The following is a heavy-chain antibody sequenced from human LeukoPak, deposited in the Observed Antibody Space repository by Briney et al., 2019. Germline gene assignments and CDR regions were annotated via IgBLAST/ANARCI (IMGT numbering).Heavy chain of an antibody. CDR2: ISYSGNT. CDR1: GGSFSSSY. Sequence: SEALSLTCTVSGGSFSSSYWSWIRQPPGKGLEWIGYISYSGNTKYNPSLKSRVTISVDTSQNQFSLKLTSVTAADTAVYHCARATWRTFFDYWGQGNLVTVSS. V-gene: IGHV4-59*01. J-gene: IGHJ4*02. CDR3: ARATWRTFFDY. D-gene: IGHD5-12*01.